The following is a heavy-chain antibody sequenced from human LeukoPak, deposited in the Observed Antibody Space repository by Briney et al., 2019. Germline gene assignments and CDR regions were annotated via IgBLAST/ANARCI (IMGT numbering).Heavy chain of an antibody. V-gene: IGHV3-9*01. CDR3: AAVIDY. Sequence: PGGSLRLSCVASGFPFGDFAMHWVRQVPGEGLQWVSGLSWNGDSTGYADSVKGRFTISRDNAKNSVFLQMNSLRAEDTAVYYCAAVIDYWGQGTLVTVSS. J-gene: IGHJ4*02. CDR2: LSWNGDST. CDR1: GFPFGDFA.